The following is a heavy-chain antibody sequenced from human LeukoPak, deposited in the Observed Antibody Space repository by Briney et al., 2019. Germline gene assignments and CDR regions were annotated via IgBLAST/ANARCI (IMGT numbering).Heavy chain of an antibody. CDR1: GGSISSGSYY. J-gene: IGHJ5*02. Sequence: SETLSLTCTVSGGSISSGSYYWSWIRQPAGKGLEWIGRIYTSGSTNYNPSLKSRVTISVDMSKNQFSLKLSSVTAADTAVYYCARDLGNWNPYSGFDPWGQGTLVTVSS. V-gene: IGHV4-61*02. CDR3: ARDLGNWNPYSGFDP. CDR2: IYTSGST. D-gene: IGHD1-20*01.